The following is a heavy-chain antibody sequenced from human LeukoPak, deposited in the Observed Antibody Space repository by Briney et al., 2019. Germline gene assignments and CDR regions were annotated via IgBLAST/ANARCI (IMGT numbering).Heavy chain of an antibody. CDR1: GFTFSSYE. CDR3: ARQYGGSFLAHDAFDI. J-gene: IGHJ3*02. CDR2: IYYSGNT. D-gene: IGHD1-26*01. V-gene: IGHV4-59*08. Sequence: GSLRLSCAASGFTFSSYEMNWVRQAPGKGLEWIGNIYYSGNTYYNPSLKSRVTISVDTSKSQFSLKLSSVTAADTAVYYCARQYGGSFLAHDAFDIWGQGTMVTVSS.